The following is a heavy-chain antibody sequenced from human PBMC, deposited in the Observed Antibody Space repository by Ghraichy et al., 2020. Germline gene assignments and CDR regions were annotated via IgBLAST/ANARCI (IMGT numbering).Heavy chain of an antibody. V-gene: IGHV3-30*04. D-gene: IGHD3-16*01. Sequence: GSLRLSCAASGFTFSTYTIHWVRQAPGKGLEWVAVISYDGSNKYYADSVKGRFTISRDNSKSTLYLQMNSLRAEDTAVYYCARGRAEGGTESIISSWGQGTLVTVSS. CDR3: ARGRAEGGTESIISS. CDR2: ISYDGSNK. J-gene: IGHJ5*02. CDR1: GFTFSTYT.